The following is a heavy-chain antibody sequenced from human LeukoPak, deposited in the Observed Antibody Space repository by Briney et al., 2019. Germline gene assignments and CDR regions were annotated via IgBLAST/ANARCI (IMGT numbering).Heavy chain of an antibody. D-gene: IGHD3-10*01. V-gene: IGHV1-46*01. J-gene: IGHJ4*02. CDR2: INPSGGST. Sequence: ASVKVSFKASGYTFIIYYIHWVRQAPGQGLEWMGIINPSGGSTSYAQKFRGRVTMTRDTSTSTVYMELSSLRSEDTAVYYCARAGIFDYWGQGTLVTVSS. CDR3: ARAGIFDY. CDR1: GYTFIIYY.